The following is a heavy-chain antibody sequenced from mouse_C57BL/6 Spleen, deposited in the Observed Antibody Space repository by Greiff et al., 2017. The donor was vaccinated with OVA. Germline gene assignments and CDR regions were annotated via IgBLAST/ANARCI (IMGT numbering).Heavy chain of an antibody. V-gene: IGHV10-1*01. D-gene: IGHD2-1*01. CDR1: GFSFNTYA. J-gene: IGHJ4*01. Sequence: EVMLVESGGGLVQPKGSLKLSCAASGFSFNTYAMNWVRQAPGKGLEWVARIRSKSNNYATYYAESVKDRFTISRYDSESMLYLQMNNLKTEDTAMYSCVRQYYGNWGYAMDYWGQGTSVTVSS. CDR3: VRQYYGNWGYAMDY. CDR2: IRSKSNNYAT.